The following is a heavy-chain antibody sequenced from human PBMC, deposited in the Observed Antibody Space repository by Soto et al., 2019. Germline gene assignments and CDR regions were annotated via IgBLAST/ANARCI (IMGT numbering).Heavy chain of an antibody. Sequence: QVQLVQSGAEVKKPGASVKVSCKASGYTFTSYGISWVRQTTGQGLEWMGWISADNGNTNYAQKLQGRVTMTTDTSTSTAYMELRSLRSDDTAVYYCATDCSSTTCYPWNWFDPWGQGTLVTVSS. CDR1: GYTFTSYG. J-gene: IGHJ5*02. CDR3: ATDCSSTTCYPWNWFDP. V-gene: IGHV1-18*01. D-gene: IGHD2-2*01. CDR2: ISADNGNT.